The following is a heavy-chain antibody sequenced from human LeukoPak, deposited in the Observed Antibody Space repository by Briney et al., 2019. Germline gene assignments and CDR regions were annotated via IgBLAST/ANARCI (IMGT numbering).Heavy chain of an antibody. D-gene: IGHD1-7*01. CDR1: DYTFTFSY. Sequence: ASVKVSFKASDYTFTFSYIHWLRQAPGQGPKWMGWINPNSGGTNYAHKFQGRVTMTRDTSINTANMELNSLTSDDTAVYYCATGTTGFFDYWDQGTLVTVSS. CDR3: ATGTTGFFDY. J-gene: IGHJ4*02. CDR2: INPNSGGT. V-gene: IGHV1-2*07.